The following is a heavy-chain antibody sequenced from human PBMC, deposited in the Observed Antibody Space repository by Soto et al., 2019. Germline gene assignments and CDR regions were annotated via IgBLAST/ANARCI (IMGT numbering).Heavy chain of an antibody. CDR3: ASPIASNYYFDY. Sequence: SVKVSCKASGGTFSSYAISWVRQAPGQGLEWMGGMIPIFYTANFAQKFQGRVTITADESTSTAYVELSSLRSEDTAVYYCASPIASNYYFDYWGQGTMVTVSS. CDR1: GGTFSSYA. V-gene: IGHV1-69*13. D-gene: IGHD7-27*01. J-gene: IGHJ4*02. CDR2: MIPIFYTA.